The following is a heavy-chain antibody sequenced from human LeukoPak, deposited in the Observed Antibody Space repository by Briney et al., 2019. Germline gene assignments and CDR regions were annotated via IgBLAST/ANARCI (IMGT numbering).Heavy chain of an antibody. V-gene: IGHV4-34*01. CDR2: ISHSGST. Sequence: EASETLSLTCAVYGGSLSGYYWSWIRQPPGKGLEWIGEISHSGSTNYNPSLKSRVTISVDTSKNQFSLKLSSVTAADTAVYYCARGRAVCGSTSCQKSPVDYWGQGTLVTVSS. CDR3: ARGRAVCGSTSCQKSPVDY. D-gene: IGHD2-2*01. CDR1: GGSLSGYY. J-gene: IGHJ4*02.